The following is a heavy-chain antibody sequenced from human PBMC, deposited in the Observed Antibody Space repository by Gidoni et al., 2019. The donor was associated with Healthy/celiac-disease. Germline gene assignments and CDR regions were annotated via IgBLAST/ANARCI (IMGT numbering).Heavy chain of an antibody. Sequence: QVQLQESGPGLVKPSQTLSLTCTVSGGSISSGSYYWSWIRQPAGKGLEWIGRIYTSGSTNYNPSLKSRVTISVDTSKNQFSLKLSSVTAADTAVYYCARERVRFYDSTHPGAEYFQHWGQGTLVTVSS. D-gene: IGHD3-22*01. V-gene: IGHV4-61*02. CDR2: IYTSGST. CDR3: ARERVRFYDSTHPGAEYFQH. J-gene: IGHJ1*01. CDR1: GGSISSGSYY.